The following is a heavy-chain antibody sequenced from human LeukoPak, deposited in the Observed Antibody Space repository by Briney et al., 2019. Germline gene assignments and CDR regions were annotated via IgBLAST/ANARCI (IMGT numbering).Heavy chain of an antibody. Sequence: ASVKVSCKASGYTFTSYGISWVRQAPGQGLEWMGWISAYNGNTNYAQKFQGRVTITTDESTSTAYMELSSLRSEDTAVYYCARGERGSSSSGLGYWGQGTLVTVSS. D-gene: IGHD6-6*01. CDR1: GYTFTSYG. CDR3: ARGERGSSSSGLGY. CDR2: ISAYNGNT. J-gene: IGHJ4*02. V-gene: IGHV1-18*01.